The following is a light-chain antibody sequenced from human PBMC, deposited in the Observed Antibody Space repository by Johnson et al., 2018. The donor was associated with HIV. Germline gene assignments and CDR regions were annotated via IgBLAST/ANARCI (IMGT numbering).Light chain of an antibody. CDR1: SSNIGSNY. Sequence: QSVLTQPPSVSAAPGQKVTISCSGSSSNIGSNYVSWYQQLPGTAPKLLIYENNKRPSGIPDRFSGSKSGTSATLGITGLQTGDDADYYCGTWDSSLSVPYVVGTGTKVTVL. CDR3: GTWDSSLSVPYV. J-gene: IGLJ1*01. CDR2: ENN. V-gene: IGLV1-51*02.